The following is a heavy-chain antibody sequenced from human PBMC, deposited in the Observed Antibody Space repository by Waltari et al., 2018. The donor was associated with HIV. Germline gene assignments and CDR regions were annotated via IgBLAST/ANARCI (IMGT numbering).Heavy chain of an antibody. D-gene: IGHD2-15*01. CDR2: IMTTGSAR. Sequence: QVQLVESGGNLVNPGGSLRLSCAASGFTFSDYYMSWIRQAPGKGLEWNSYIMTTGSARYYADSVKGRFTIARDNSKNSLYLQMNNLRAEDTAVYFCASRGVWCSAISCYGLWGHGTLVTVSS. J-gene: IGHJ4*01. V-gene: IGHV3-11*01. CDR1: GFTFSDYY. CDR3: ASRGVWCSAISCYGL.